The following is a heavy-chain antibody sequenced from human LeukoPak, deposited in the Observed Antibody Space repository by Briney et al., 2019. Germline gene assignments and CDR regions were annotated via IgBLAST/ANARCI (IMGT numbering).Heavy chain of an antibody. J-gene: IGHJ5*01. Sequence: GGSLRLSCAASGFTFDNYAMHWVRQAPGKGLEWVSGISWNSGSIGYADSVKGRFTISRDNAKNSLYLQMNSLRADDTAMYYCARAVTYFYGSVTYDWFESWGQGTLVTVSS. D-gene: IGHD3-10*01. V-gene: IGHV3-9*01. CDR2: ISWNSGSI. CDR1: GFTFDNYA. CDR3: ARAVTYFYGSVTYDWFES.